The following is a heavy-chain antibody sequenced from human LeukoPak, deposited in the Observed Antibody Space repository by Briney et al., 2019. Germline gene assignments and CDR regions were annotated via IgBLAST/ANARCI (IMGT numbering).Heavy chain of an antibody. CDR1: GGSFSGYY. CDR3: AGNFYCGGDCYSDY. D-gene: IGHD2-21*02. V-gene: IGHV4-34*01. J-gene: IGHJ4*02. CDR2: INHSGST. Sequence: SETLSLTCAVYGGSFSGYYWSWIRQPPGKGLEWIGEINHSGSTNYNPSLKSRVTMSVDTSKNQFSLKLSSVTAADTAVYYCAGNFYCGGDCYSDYWGQGTLVTVSS.